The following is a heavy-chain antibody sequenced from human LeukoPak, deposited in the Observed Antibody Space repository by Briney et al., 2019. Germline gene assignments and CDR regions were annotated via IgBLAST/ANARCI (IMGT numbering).Heavy chain of an antibody. CDR1: GFTFTTYG. V-gene: IGHV3-30*18. J-gene: IGHJ1*01. CDR2: ISYDGSNK. Sequence: QSGGSLRLSCAASGFTFTTYGMHWVRQAPGKGLEWVAVISYDGSNKFYADSVKGRFTISRDNSKNTLYLQMNSLRAEDTALYYCAKPPKEGLATEYFQHWGQGTLVTVSS. CDR3: AKPPKEGLATEYFQH.